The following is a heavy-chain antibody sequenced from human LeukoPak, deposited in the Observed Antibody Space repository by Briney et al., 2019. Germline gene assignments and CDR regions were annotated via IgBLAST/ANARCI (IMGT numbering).Heavy chain of an antibody. CDR2: ISDSGRS. J-gene: IGHJ4*02. CDR3: AKSYGSGNYFDS. Sequence: SETLSLTCTVSGGSITRYFWSWIRQPPGKGLEWIGYISDSGRSEYNPSLKSRVALSMDTSNNQFSLKVRYVTAADTAVYYCAKSYGSGNYFDSWGQGTLVSVSS. V-gene: IGHV4-59*01. D-gene: IGHD3-10*01. CDR1: GGSITRYF.